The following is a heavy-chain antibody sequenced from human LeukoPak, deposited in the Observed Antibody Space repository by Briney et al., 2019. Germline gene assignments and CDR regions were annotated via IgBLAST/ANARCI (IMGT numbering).Heavy chain of an antibody. CDR3: AKDDTYYDFWSGYSTAYYFDY. J-gene: IGHJ4*02. D-gene: IGHD3-3*01. CDR2: ISYDGSNK. CDR1: GFTFSSYG. V-gene: IGHV3-30*18. Sequence: GGSLRLSCAASGFTFSSYGMHWVRQAPGKGLEWVAVISYDGSNKHYADSVKGRFTISRDNSKNTLYLQMNSLRAEDTAVYYCAKDDTYYDFWSGYSTAYYFDYWGQGTLVTVSS.